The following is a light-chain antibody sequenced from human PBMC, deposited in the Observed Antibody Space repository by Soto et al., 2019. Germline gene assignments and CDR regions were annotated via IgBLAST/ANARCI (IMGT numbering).Light chain of an antibody. J-gene: IGLJ1*01. CDR1: SSDVGAYNY. CDR3: SSYASGIPYV. V-gene: IGLV2-14*01. Sequence: QSVLTQPASVSGSPGHSITISCTGTSSDVGAYNYVSWYQQHPGKAPKLMIYGVSNRPSGDSNRFSGSKSGNTASLTISGLQAEDEADYYCSSYASGIPYVFGTGTKVTVL. CDR2: GVS.